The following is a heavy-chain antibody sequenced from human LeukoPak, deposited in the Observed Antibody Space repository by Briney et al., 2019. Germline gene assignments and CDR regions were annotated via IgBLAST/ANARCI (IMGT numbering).Heavy chain of an antibody. V-gene: IGHV4-59*01. CDR2: VYHTGTS. D-gene: IGHD5-18*01. J-gene: IGHJ4*02. Sequence: SETLSLTCTVSGDSITGYYWTWVRQPPGKGLEWIGYVYHTGTSHYNPSVRSRITMSVDTSKNQYSMKLTSVTAADTAVYFCARALDTWSALDYWGLGTLVSVSS. CDR1: GDSITGYY. CDR3: ARALDTWSALDY.